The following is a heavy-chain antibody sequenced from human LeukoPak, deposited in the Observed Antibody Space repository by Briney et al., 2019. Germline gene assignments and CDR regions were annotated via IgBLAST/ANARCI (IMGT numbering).Heavy chain of an antibody. CDR3: ARAVGYCSSTSCYFWFDP. CDR1: GYTFTSYD. D-gene: IGHD2-2*01. V-gene: IGHV1-8*03. CDR2: MNPNSGNT. Sequence: ASVKVSCKDSGYTFTSYDINWVRQATGQGLEWMGWMNPNSGNTGYAQKFQGRVTITRNTSISTAYMELSSLRSEDTAVYYYARAVGYCSSTSCYFWFDPWGQGTLVTVSS. J-gene: IGHJ5*02.